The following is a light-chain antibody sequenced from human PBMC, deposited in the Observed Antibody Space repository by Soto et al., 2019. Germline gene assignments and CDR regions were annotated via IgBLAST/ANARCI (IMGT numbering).Light chain of an antibody. CDR2: CAS. Sequence: DIQMTQSPSSLSASVGDRVTITCRASQDIRNELGWYQQKPGKAPKRLIYCASSLQRGVPSRFSGSGSGTEFTLTITSLQPEDFATYYCLQHNSYPRTFGQGTKVEIK. CDR3: LQHNSYPRT. J-gene: IGKJ1*01. CDR1: QDIRNE. V-gene: IGKV1-17*01.